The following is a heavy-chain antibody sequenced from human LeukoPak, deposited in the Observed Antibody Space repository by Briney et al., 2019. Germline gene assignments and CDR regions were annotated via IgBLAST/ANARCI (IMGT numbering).Heavy chain of an antibody. J-gene: IGHJ4*02. CDR2: FYSGGST. D-gene: IGHD6-19*01. CDR3: ARDVGAVAGTD. Sequence: GGSLRLSCAASGFTVSSNYMSWVRQAPGKGLEWVSVFYSGGSTYYADSVKGRFTISRDNSKNTLYLQMNSLRAEDTAVYYCARDVGAVAGTDWGQGTLVTVSS. CDR1: GFTVSSNY. V-gene: IGHV3-53*01.